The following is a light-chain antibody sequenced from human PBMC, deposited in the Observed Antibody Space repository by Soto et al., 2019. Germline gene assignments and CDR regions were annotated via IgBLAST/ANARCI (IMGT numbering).Light chain of an antibody. CDR2: GNN. CDR1: SSNIGSNP. Sequence: QSVLTQAPSASGTPGQRVTITCSGGSSNIGSNPVSWYQQVPGRAPNLLIYGNNKRSSGVSDRFSGSQSGTSASLAISGLQSEDEADYYCAAWDDSLIGYVFGTGTKLTVL. V-gene: IGLV1-44*01. J-gene: IGLJ1*01. CDR3: AAWDDSLIGYV.